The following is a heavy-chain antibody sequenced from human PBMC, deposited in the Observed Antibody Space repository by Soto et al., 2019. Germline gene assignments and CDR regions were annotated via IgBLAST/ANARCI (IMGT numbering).Heavy chain of an antibody. CDR3: ARGGYGGLNLDY. V-gene: IGHV4-61*01. D-gene: IGHD4-17*01. CDR2: IYYNGNT. Sequence: QVQLQESGPGLVKSSETLSLTCSVSGGSVSSGSYFWTWIRQPPGKGLEYIGYIYYNGNTDYSPSLRSRVTISVDTSKNQLSLKLSSVTAADTAVYYCARGGYGGLNLDYWGQGTLLTVSS. CDR1: GGSVSSGSYF. J-gene: IGHJ4*02.